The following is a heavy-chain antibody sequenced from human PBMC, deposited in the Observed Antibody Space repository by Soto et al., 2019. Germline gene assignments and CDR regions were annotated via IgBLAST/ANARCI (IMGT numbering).Heavy chain of an antibody. CDR2: IIPIFGTA. CDR1: GGTFSSYA. CDR3: ARDRVAGTSWGGNWFDP. D-gene: IGHD6-19*01. Sequence: QVQLVQSGAEVKKPGSSVKVSCKASGGTFSSYAISWVRQAPGQGLEWMGGIIPIFGTANYAQTVEGRVTITADESTSTAYVELSSLRSEDAAVYYCARDRVAGTSWGGNWFDPWGQGTLVTVSS. J-gene: IGHJ5*02. V-gene: IGHV1-69*01.